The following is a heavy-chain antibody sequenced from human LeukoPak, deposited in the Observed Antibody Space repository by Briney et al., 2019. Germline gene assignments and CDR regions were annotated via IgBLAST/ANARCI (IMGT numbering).Heavy chain of an antibody. Sequence: GGSLRLSCAASGFTFSSYAMHWVRQAPGKGLEWVAVISYDGSNKYYADSVKGRFTISRDNSRNTLYLQINSLRAEDTAVYYCAREGETYGYGHGQNDYWGRGTLVTVSS. CDR2: ISYDGSNK. D-gene: IGHD5-18*01. CDR1: GFTFSSYA. J-gene: IGHJ4*02. CDR3: AREGETYGYGHGQNDY. V-gene: IGHV3-30*04.